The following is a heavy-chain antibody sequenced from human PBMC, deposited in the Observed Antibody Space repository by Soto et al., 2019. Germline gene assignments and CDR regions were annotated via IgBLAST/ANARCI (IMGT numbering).Heavy chain of an antibody. V-gene: IGHV4-30-4*08. Sequence: ASETLSLTCTVSGGSISSGDYYWSWIRQHPGKGLEWIGYIYYSGSTYYNPSLKSRVTISVDTSKNQFSLKLSSVTAADTAVYYCARNYGPGYTFDYWGQGTLVTVSS. J-gene: IGHJ4*02. CDR1: GGSISSGDYY. CDR2: IYYSGST. CDR3: ARNYGPGYTFDY. D-gene: IGHD3-10*01.